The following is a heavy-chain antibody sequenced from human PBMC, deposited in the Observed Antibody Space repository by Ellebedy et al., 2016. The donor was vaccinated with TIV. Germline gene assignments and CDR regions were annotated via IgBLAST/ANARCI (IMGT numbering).Heavy chain of an antibody. CDR3: VRDGGRDGYTYWYFDL. D-gene: IGHD5-24*01. V-gene: IGHV3-48*02. J-gene: IGHJ2*01. Sequence: GGSLRLSCAASGNTFSSYNMNWVRQAPGKGLQWVSYISTTSSNIYYADSVKGRFTISRDNAKSSLTLQMDSLRDEDTAVYYCVRDGGRDGYTYWYFDLWGRGTLVTVSS. CDR2: ISTTSSNI. CDR1: GNTFSSYN.